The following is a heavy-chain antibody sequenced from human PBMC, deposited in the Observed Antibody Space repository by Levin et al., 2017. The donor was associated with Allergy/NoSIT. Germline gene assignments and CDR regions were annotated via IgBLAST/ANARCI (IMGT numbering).Heavy chain of an antibody. CDR1: GGSIGSSH. Sequence: MPSETLSLTCTVSGGSIGSSHWSWIRQPAGKGLEWIGRFYTSGTTNYNPSLKSRVTMSVDTSKNQFSLKLSSVTAADTAIYYCARSRGPAAIYSYYYGLDVWGQGTTVTVSS. CDR2: FYTSGTT. V-gene: IGHV4-4*07. CDR3: ARSRGPAAIYSYYYGLDV. D-gene: IGHD2-2*01. J-gene: IGHJ6*02.